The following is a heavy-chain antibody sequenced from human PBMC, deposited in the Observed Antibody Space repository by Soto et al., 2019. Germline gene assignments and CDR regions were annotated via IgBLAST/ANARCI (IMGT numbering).Heavy chain of an antibody. D-gene: IGHD3-3*01. V-gene: IGHV5-51*01. Sequence: GESLKISCRGSGYDFNTNWFGWVRQLPGRGLEWVGIMYPGDSDTRYNPSLQGHVTLAVDVTVSTAFLQWRSLETSDTGMYFCARLPRDCNKTSCYYADHWGQGTQVTVSS. CDR1: GYDFNTNW. CDR3: ARLPRDCNKTSCYYADH. CDR2: MYPGDSDT. J-gene: IGHJ4*02.